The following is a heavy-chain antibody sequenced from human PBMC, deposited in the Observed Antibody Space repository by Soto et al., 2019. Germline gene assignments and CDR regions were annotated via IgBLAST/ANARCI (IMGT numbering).Heavy chain of an antibody. CDR2: ISAGSEGA. Sequence: EVQLLESGGGLVQPGGALRLSCAASGFSFTSHAMSWVRQAPGKGLQWISSISAGSEGAYYADSVKGRFTISRDNSNNTLYLHMNSLRAEGTAVYYCARDLWWYLHWGQGTLVTVSS. CDR3: ARDLWWYLH. J-gene: IGHJ1*01. CDR1: GFSFTSHA. D-gene: IGHD2-15*01. V-gene: IGHV3-23*01.